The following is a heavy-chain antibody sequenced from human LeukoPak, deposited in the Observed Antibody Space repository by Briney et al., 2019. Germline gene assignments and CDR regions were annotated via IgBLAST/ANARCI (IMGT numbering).Heavy chain of an antibody. D-gene: IGHD1-20*01. V-gene: IGHV3-7*01. CDR3: ARDAKSQYNWNGEVDY. J-gene: IGHJ4*02. CDR1: GFTFSSYW. Sequence: PGGSLRLSCAASGFTFSSYWMSWVRQAPGKGLEWVANIKQDGSEKYYVDSVKGRFTISRDNAKNSLYLQTNSLRAEDTAVYYCARDAKSQYNWNGEVDYWGQGTLVTVSS. CDR2: IKQDGSEK.